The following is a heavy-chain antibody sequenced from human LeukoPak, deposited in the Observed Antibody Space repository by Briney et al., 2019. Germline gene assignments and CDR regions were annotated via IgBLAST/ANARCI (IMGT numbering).Heavy chain of an antibody. Sequence: ASVKVSCKASGYTFTTYGVSWVRQAPGRGLEWMGWISGYDGNTNYAQELRGRVTMTTDTSTSTAYMDLRSLRSDDTALYYCARTVTTSSYYFDYWGQGTLVTVSS. D-gene: IGHD4-17*01. V-gene: IGHV1-18*01. CDR2: ISGYDGNT. CDR3: ARTVTTSSYYFDY. J-gene: IGHJ4*02. CDR1: GYTFTTYG.